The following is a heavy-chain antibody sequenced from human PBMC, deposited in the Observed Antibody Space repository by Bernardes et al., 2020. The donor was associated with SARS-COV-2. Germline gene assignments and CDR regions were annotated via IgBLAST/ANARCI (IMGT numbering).Heavy chain of an antibody. D-gene: IGHD2-21*02. Sequence: SQSLSLTCTVSGDSISSNTHYWGWVHQPPGKGLEWIGSMRYSGSAFYNPSLKSRVTISVDASKNQFSLKVSSETAADTAVYYCARHASDSLFDFWGQGTLVTVSS. CDR2: MRYSGSA. CDR3: ARHASDSLFDF. V-gene: IGHV4-39*01. CDR1: GDSISSNTHY. J-gene: IGHJ4*02.